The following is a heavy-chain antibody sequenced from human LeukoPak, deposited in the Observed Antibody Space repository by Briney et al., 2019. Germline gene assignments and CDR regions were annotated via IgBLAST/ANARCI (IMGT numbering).Heavy chain of an antibody. CDR2: IYHSGST. CDR1: GGSISIYY. V-gene: IGHV4-59*01. D-gene: IGHD5-24*01. J-gene: IGHJ4*02. Sequence: SETLSLTCTVSGGSISIYYWNWIRRSPGKGLEWLGSIYHSGSTDYNPSLKSRVTISADTSKNQFSLKLSSVTAADTAVYYCTRDRELGFWGQGTLVTVSS. CDR3: TRDRELGF.